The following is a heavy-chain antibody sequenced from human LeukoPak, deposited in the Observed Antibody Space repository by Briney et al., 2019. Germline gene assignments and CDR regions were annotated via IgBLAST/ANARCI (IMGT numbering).Heavy chain of an antibody. J-gene: IGHJ3*02. V-gene: IGHV4-39*07. D-gene: IGHD6-13*01. CDR2: IYYSGGT. Sequence: SETLSLTCTVSGGSISSSSYYWGWIRQPPGKGLEWIGSIYYSGGTYHNPSLKSRVTISIDTSKNQFSLKLSSVTAADTAVYYCARGDSEGIAAAGTGDAFDIWGQGTMVTVSS. CDR3: ARGDSEGIAAAGTGDAFDI. CDR1: GGSISSSSYY.